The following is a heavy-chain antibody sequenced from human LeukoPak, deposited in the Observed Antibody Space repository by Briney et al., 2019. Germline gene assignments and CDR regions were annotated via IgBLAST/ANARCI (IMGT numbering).Heavy chain of an antibody. CDR2: ISSSGGYI. Sequence: PGGSLRLSCAASGFTFSSHSMNWVRQAPGKGLEWVSSISSSGGYIYYADSVKGRFTMSRDNAKNSLYLQMNSLRAEDTAVYYCARDGGLHTIFEEGSMDVWGKGTTVTVSS. V-gene: IGHV3-21*01. CDR1: GFTFSSHS. J-gene: IGHJ6*03. CDR3: ARDGGLHTIFEEGSMDV. D-gene: IGHD3-3*01.